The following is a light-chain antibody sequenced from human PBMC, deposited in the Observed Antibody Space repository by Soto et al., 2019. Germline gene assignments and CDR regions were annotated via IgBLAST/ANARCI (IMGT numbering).Light chain of an antibody. J-gene: IGKJ4*01. CDR3: EEFSSYPLT. Sequence: EIVMSQSTGGLSVSEGERATLSCRAAQSVSSNLAWYQQKPGQAPRLLIYDASSRATGIPDRFSGGGSGTDLTLTLSSLEPEDFAVYYCEEFSSYPLTLGGGTKVDI. V-gene: IGKV3-20*01. CDR1: QSVSSN. CDR2: DAS.